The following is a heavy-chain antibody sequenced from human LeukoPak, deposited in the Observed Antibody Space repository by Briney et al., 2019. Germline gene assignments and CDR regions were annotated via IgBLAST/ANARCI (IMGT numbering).Heavy chain of an antibody. D-gene: IGHD3-10*01. CDR1: GFTFSSYS. J-gene: IGHJ3*02. V-gene: IGHV3-21*01. Sequence: GGSLRLSCAASGFTFSSYSMNWVRQAPGKGLEWVSSISSSSSYIYYADSVKGRFTISRDNAKNSLYLQMNILRAEDTAVYYCARIIDHAFDIWGQGTMVTVSS. CDR3: ARIIDHAFDI. CDR2: ISSSSSYI.